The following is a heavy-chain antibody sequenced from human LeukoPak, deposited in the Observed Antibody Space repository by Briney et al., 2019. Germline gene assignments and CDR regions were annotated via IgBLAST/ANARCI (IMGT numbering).Heavy chain of an antibody. CDR3: ARDRITMVRARSFYGMDV. CDR1: GGSISSGGYY. CDR2: IYYSGST. J-gene: IGHJ6*02. D-gene: IGHD3-10*01. V-gene: IGHV4-31*03. Sequence: SDTLSLTCTVSGGSISSGGYYWSWIRQHPGKGLEWIGYIYYSGSTYYNPSLKSRVTISVDTSKNQFSLKLSSVTAADTAVYYCARDRITMVRARSFYGMDVWGQGTTVTVSS.